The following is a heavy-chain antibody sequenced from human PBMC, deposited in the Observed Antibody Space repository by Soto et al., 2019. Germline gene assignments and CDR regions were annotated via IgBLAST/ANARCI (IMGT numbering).Heavy chain of an antibody. CDR2: ISAYNGNT. CDR1: GYTFTSYG. V-gene: IGHV1-18*04. Sequence: ASLKVSCKASGYTFTSYGISRVRQAPGQGLEWMGWISAYNGNTNYAQKLQGRVTMTTDTSTSTAYMELRSLRSDDTAVYYCARAKVPAAIKEFYYYGMDVWGQGTTVTVSS. J-gene: IGHJ6*02. CDR3: ARAKVPAAIKEFYYYGMDV. D-gene: IGHD2-2*02.